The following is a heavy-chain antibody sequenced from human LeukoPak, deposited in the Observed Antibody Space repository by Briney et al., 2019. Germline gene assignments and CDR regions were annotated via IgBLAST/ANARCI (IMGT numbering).Heavy chain of an antibody. CDR3: ARGDFCSKSNCYLRPMDV. Sequence: SETLSLTRTLSGDSISDYYWNWIRQPPGKGLEWIGYIYYSGSTTYNPPLKRRVTMSVDTAKNQFSLKLRSVTAADTAVYFCARGDFCSKSNCYLRPMDVWGKGTTVTVSS. CDR2: IYYSGST. D-gene: IGHD3-3*01. J-gene: IGHJ6*03. V-gene: IGHV4-59*01. CDR1: GDSISDYY.